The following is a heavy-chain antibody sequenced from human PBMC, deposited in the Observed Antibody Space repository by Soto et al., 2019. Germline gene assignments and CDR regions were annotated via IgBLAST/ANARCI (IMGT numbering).Heavy chain of an antibody. CDR3: ARDRFSRGGLRKYSSSWYGLDYYYGMDV. Sequence: PSETLSLTCTVSGGSISSYYWSWIRQPAGKGLEWIGRIYTSGSTNYNPSLKSRVTMSVDTSKNQFSLKLSSVTAADTAVYYCARDRFSRGGLRKYSSSWYGLDYYYGMDVWGQGTTVTVSS. J-gene: IGHJ6*02. V-gene: IGHV4-4*07. CDR1: GGSISSYY. D-gene: IGHD6-13*01. CDR2: IYTSGST.